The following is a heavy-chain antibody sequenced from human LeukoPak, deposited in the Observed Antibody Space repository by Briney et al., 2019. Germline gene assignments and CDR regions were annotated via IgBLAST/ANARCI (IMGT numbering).Heavy chain of an antibody. V-gene: IGHV3-23*01. D-gene: IGHD2-15*01. Sequence: QPGGSLRLSCAASGFTFSSYAMSWVRQAPGKGLEWVSTINNSGGSTYYTDSVKGRFTISRDNSKNTLYLQMNSLRAEDTAVYYCAKRQGASGRIGYFDYWGQGTLVTVSS. J-gene: IGHJ4*02. CDR3: AKRQGASGRIGYFDY. CDR1: GFTFSSYA. CDR2: INNSGGST.